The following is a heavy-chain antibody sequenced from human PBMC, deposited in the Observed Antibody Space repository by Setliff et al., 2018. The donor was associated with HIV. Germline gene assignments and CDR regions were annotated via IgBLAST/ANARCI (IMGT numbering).Heavy chain of an antibody. CDR2: VSAYNGNT. V-gene: IGHV1-18*01. Sequence: ASVKVSCKAAGYSFNRYGITWVRQAPGQGLEWMGWVSAYNGNTNYAQKFQGRVTMTTDTSTNTGYMELRSLRSDDTAVYYCLREVAATKEYFQHWGQGTLVTVSS. D-gene: IGHD2-15*01. CDR1: GYSFNRYG. CDR3: LREVAATKEYFQH. J-gene: IGHJ1*01.